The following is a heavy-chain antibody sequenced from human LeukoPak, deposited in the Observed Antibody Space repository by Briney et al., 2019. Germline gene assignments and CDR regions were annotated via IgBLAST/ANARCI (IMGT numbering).Heavy chain of an antibody. J-gene: IGHJ3*02. CDR1: GDSISSGSYY. V-gene: IGHV4-61*10. CDR3: ARDPYRSPHYYDSSGLDI. D-gene: IGHD3-22*01. Sequence: SQTLSLTCTVSGDSISSGSYYWSWIRQPAGKGLEWIGYIYYSGSTNYNPSLKSRVTISVDTSKNQFSLKLSSVTAADTAVYYCARDPYRSPHYYDSSGLDIWGQGTMVTVSS. CDR2: IYYSGST.